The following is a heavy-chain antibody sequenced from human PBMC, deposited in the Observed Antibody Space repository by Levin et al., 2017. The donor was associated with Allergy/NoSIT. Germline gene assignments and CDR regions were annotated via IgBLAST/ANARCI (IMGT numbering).Heavy chain of an antibody. D-gene: IGHD6-13*01. CDR3: ARDPVPFSSSWYFDY. J-gene: IGHJ4*02. CDR2: IGGKGYGGTT. CDR1: GFTFGDYT. Sequence: GGSLRLSCTASGFTFGDYTMSWFRQAPGKGLEWVGFIGGKGYGGTTEYAASVKGRFTITRDDSKSIAYLQMNSLKAEDTAVYYCARDPVPFSSSWYFDYWGQGTLVTVSS. V-gene: IGHV3-49*03.